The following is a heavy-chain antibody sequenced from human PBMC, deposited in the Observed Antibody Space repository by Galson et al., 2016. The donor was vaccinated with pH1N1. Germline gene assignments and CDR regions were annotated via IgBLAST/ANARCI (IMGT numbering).Heavy chain of an antibody. CDR2: LHPDGRET. D-gene: IGHD2-15*01. CDR1: GFSLGDFW. J-gene: IGHJ5*02. Sequence: SLRLSCAGSGFSLGDFWMSWLRQAPGKGLEWVANLHPDGRETYSLDSVKGRFTVSRDNAKNSFFLQMSNLTADYTAVYYCARGDRIGYFVDLWGQGTQVTVSS. V-gene: IGHV3-7*03. CDR3: ARGDRIGYFVDL.